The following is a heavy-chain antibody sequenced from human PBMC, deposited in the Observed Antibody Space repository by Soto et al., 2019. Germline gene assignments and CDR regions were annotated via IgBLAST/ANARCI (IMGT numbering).Heavy chain of an antibody. CDR3: ARVRGGKWFTTYYFDY. V-gene: IGHV4-59*01. Sequence: SEPLSLTCTVSGGSISSYSWSWIRQPPGKGLEWIGYIYYSGSTKYNPSLKSRVTISVETYKNQFSRKLSSVTAADTAVYYCARVRGGKWFTTYYFDYWGQGTLVTVSS. CDR1: GGSISSYS. CDR2: IYYSGST. J-gene: IGHJ4*02. D-gene: IGHD3-22*01.